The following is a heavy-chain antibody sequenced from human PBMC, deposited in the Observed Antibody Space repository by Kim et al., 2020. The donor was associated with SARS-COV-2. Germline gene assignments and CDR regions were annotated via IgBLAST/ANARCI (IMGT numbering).Heavy chain of an antibody. CDR2: INPSGCST. Sequence: ASVKVSCKASGYTFTSYYMHWVRQAPGQGLEWMGIINPSGCSTSYAQKFQGRVTMTRDTYTSTVYMELSSLRSEDTAVYYCARGVGGYYDSSGYLNDYWGQGTLVTVSS. CDR3: ARGVGGYYDSSGYLNDY. CDR1: GYTFTSYY. J-gene: IGHJ4*02. D-gene: IGHD3-22*01. V-gene: IGHV1-46*01.